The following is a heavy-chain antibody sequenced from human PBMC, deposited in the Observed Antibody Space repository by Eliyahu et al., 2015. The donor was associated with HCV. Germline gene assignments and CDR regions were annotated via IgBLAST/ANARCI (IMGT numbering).Heavy chain of an antibody. CDR1: GGPFIDYY. Sequence: QVQLQQWGAGLLKPSETLSLTCAVYGGPFIDYYWSWVRLPPGKGLXWIAEINYNPSLKSRVTISVDTSKNQFSLRLFSVTAADTAVYYCARGGATPMVLKYWGQGTLVTVSS. J-gene: IGHJ4*02. D-gene: IGHD5-18*01. CDR3: ARGGATPMVLKY. V-gene: IGHV4-34*01. CDR2: I.